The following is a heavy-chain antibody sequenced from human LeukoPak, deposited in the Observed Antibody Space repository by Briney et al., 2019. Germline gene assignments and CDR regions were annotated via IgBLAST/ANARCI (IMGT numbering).Heavy chain of an antibody. D-gene: IGHD6-19*01. V-gene: IGHV4-38-2*02. Sequence: SETLSLTCTVSGYSISSGYYWSWIRQPPGKGLEWIGEINHSGSTNYNPPLKSRVTISVDTSKNQFSLKLSSVTAADTAVYYCARGEYSSGWYTYYYYYYMDVWGKGTTVTVSS. CDR3: ARGEYSSGWYTYYYYYYMDV. CDR2: INHSGST. J-gene: IGHJ6*03. CDR1: GYSISSGYY.